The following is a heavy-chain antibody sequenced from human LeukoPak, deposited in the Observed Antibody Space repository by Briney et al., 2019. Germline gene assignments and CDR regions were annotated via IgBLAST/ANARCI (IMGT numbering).Heavy chain of an antibody. Sequence: SETLSLTCAVYGGSFSGYYWGWIRQPPGKGLEWIGSIYYSGSTYYNPSLKSRVTISVDTSKNQFSLKLSSVTAADTAVYYCARQLMDFDIVVVYWFDPWGQGTLVTVSS. V-gene: IGHV4-39*01. D-gene: IGHD2-2*01. CDR2: IYYSGST. CDR1: GGSFSGYY. J-gene: IGHJ5*02. CDR3: ARQLMDFDIVVVYWFDP.